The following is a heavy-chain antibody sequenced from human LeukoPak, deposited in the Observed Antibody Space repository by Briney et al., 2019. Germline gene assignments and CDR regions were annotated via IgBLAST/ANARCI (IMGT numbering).Heavy chain of an antibody. CDR3: AKFRGYGSGSYDWFDP. V-gene: IGHV3-23*01. CDR1: GFTFSSYA. CDR2: ISDSGGRT. Sequence: PGGSLRLSCAASGFTFSSYAMSWVRQAPGKGRECGSDISDSGGRTYYEDSVKGRFTISRDNSKNTLYLQMNSLRAEDTAVYYCAKFRGYGSGSYDWFDPWGQGTLVTVSS. D-gene: IGHD3-10*01. J-gene: IGHJ5*02.